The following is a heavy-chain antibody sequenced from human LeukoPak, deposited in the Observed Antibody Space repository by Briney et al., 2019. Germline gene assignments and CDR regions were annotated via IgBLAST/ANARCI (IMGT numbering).Heavy chain of an antibody. CDR2: IKEDGSEK. V-gene: IGHV3-7*01. CDR1: GFTFSTYW. Sequence: GGSLRLSCAASGFTFSTYWMSWARQAPGKGLEWVANIKEDGSEKYYGDSVKGRFTISRDNAKNSLYLEMNSLRVEDTAVYYCARDSSGYQWGQGTLVTVSS. J-gene: IGHJ4*02. D-gene: IGHD3-22*01. CDR3: ARDSSGYQ.